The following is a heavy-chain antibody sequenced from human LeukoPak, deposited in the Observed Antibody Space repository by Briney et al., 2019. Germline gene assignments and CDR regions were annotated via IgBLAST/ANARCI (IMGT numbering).Heavy chain of an antibody. CDR1: GFTFSSYG. J-gene: IGHJ4*02. V-gene: IGHV3-30*18. CDR2: ISYDGSNE. Sequence: GRSLRLSCAASGFTFSSYGMHWVRQAPGKGLEWVAAISYDGSNEYYVDSVKGRFTISRDNSKNTLFLQMNSLRVEDTAVYYCAKDGLYGGSWYSLDYWGQGTLVTVSS. D-gene: IGHD6-13*01. CDR3: AKDGLYGGSWYSLDY.